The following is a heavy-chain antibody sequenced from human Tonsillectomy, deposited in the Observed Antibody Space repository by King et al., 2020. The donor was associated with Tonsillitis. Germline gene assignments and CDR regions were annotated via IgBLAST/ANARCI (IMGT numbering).Heavy chain of an antibody. CDR3: AREGGDWLLDTRIYYFDY. Sequence: VQLVESGAEVKKPGASVKVSCKASGYTFTNYYMHWVRQAPGQGLEWMGIINPSGGNTGYAQKFQGRLTMTRDTSTSAVYMELSSLRSEDTAVYFCAREGGDWLLDTRIYYFDYWGQGPLVTVSS. D-gene: IGHD3-9*01. CDR2: INPSGGNT. V-gene: IGHV1-46*01. J-gene: IGHJ4*02. CDR1: GYTFTNYY.